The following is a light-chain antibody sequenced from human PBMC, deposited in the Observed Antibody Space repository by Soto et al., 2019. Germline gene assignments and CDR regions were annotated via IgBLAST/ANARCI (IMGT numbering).Light chain of an antibody. CDR2: GAS. Sequence: EIVMTQSPATLSVSPVERATLSCRASQSVSSNLAWYQQKPCQAPRLLIYGASTRATCIPARFSGSGSGTVFTLTISSLEPEDFAVYYCQQYGSSLRTFGQGTRLEIK. CDR1: QSVSSN. CDR3: QQYGSSLRT. J-gene: IGKJ5*01. V-gene: IGKV3-15*01.